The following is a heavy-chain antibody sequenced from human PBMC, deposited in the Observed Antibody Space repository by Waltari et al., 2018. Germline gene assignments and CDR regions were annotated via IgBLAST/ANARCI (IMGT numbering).Heavy chain of an antibody. J-gene: IGHJ6*02. CDR3: AKGTADHGMDV. V-gene: IGHV1-69*02. CDR1: GGPFRAYT. D-gene: IGHD6-13*01. Sequence: QVQLVQSGAEVMQPGSSAQVSCTLSGGPFRAYTISWVRQAPGQGREWMGRIIPMNNIVNNAQRLQGRVTLTADKSTTTAYMELRSLRSEDTAVYYCAKGTADHGMDVWGQGTTVTVSS. CDR2: IIPMNNIV.